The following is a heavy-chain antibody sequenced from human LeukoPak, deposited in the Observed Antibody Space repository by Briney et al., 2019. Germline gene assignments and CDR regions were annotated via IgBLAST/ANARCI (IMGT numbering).Heavy chain of an antibody. CDR2: INHSGST. D-gene: IGHD1-26*01. V-gene: IGHV4-34*01. Sequence: SETLSLTCAVYGGSFSGYYWSWIRQPPGKGLEWIGEINHSGSTNYNPSLKSRVTISVDTSKNQFSLKLSSVTAADTAVYYCARDSASRSYARSGRDRRIDYWGQGSLVTVSS. J-gene: IGHJ4*02. CDR3: ARDSASRSYARSGRDRRIDY. CDR1: GGSFSGYY.